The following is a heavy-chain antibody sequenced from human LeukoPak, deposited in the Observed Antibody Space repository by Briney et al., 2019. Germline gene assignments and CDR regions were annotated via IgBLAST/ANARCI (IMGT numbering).Heavy chain of an antibody. CDR2: ISGTNGNT. CDR1: GDTFTSYG. D-gene: IGHD1-26*01. Sequence: GASVKVSCKASGDTFTSYGISWVRQAPGQGLEWMGYISGTNGNTNYAQKFQGRVTMTTDTSTSIAYMEVRSLRSDDTAIYYCAGVGKYNSWGQGTLVTVSS. V-gene: IGHV1-18*01. J-gene: IGHJ4*02. CDR3: AGVGKYNS.